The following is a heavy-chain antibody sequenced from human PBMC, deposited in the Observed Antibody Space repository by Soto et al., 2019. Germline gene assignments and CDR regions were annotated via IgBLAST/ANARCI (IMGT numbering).Heavy chain of an antibody. D-gene: IGHD2-2*02. V-gene: IGHV1-2*02. CDR3: AKAGDIVVVPAAIPVLEPGGMDV. CDR2: INPESGNP. J-gene: IGHJ6*02. Sequence: GASVKVSCKASGYTFTDYYMHWVRQAPGKGFEWVGGINPESGNPKYVPKFQGRVTVTRDTSTSTAYMELNRLTYDDTAVYYCAKAGDIVVVPAAIPVLEPGGMDVWGQGTTVTVSS. CDR1: GYTFTDYY.